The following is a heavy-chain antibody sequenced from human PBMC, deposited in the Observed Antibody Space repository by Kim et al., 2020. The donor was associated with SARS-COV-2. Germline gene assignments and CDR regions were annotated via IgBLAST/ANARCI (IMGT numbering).Heavy chain of an antibody. D-gene: IGHD6-6*01. CDR1: GDSVSSNSAA. CDR2: TYYRSKWYN. CDR3: ARGIQASIAASYYFDY. J-gene: IGHJ4*02. Sequence: SQTLSLTCAISGDSVSSNSAAWNWIRQSPSRGLEWLGRTYYRSKWYNDYAVSVKSRITINPDTSKNQFSLQLNSVTPEDTAVYYCARGIQASIAASYYFDYWGQGTLVTVSS. V-gene: IGHV6-1*01.